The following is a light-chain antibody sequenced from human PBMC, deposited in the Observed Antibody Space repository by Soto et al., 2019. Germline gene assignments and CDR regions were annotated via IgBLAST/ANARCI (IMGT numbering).Light chain of an antibody. CDR3: QQYHTWPIT. CDR1: QGVSRK. Sequence: DIAMTQSPATLSVAPGERVTFSCGASQGVSRKLAWYHHKPGQAPRLLISGASTGATGIPARFSGSGSGTEFTLTISSLQSEDCAIYYCQQYHTWPITFGGGTKVDIK. J-gene: IGKJ4*01. CDR2: GAS. V-gene: IGKV3-15*01.